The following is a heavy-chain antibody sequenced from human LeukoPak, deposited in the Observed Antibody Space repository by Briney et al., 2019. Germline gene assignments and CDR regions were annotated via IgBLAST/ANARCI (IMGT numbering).Heavy chain of an antibody. J-gene: IGHJ4*02. CDR3: ARSTLVLRFLEWLFDPPDY. CDR2: ISGSGGST. Sequence: GGSLRLSCAASGFTFSSYAMSWVRQAPGKGLEWVSAISGSGGSTYYADSVKGRFTISRDNSKNSLYLQMNSLRAEDTAVYYCARSTLVLRFLEWLFDPPDYWGQGTLVTVSS. CDR1: GFTFSSYA. V-gene: IGHV3-23*01. D-gene: IGHD3-3*01.